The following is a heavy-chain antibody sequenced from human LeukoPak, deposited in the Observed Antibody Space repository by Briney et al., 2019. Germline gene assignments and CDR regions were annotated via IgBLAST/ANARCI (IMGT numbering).Heavy chain of an antibody. J-gene: IGHJ4*02. CDR3: ARDRLRYFDWLLTCPGY. Sequence: ASVKVSCKASGYTFTGYYMHWVRQAPGQGLEWMGWINPNSGGTNYAQKLQGRVTMTTDTSTSTAYMELRSLRSDDTAVYYCARDRLRYFDWLLTCPGYWGQGTLVTVSS. CDR2: INPNSGGT. CDR1: GYTFTGYY. V-gene: IGHV1-2*02. D-gene: IGHD3-9*01.